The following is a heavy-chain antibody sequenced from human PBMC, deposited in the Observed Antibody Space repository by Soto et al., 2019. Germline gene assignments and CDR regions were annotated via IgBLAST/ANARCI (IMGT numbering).Heavy chain of an antibody. CDR1: GYTFTSYA. J-gene: IGHJ5*02. V-gene: IGHV1-3*01. CDR3: ARGGYCSGGSRYRHWFDP. CDR2: INAGNGNT. Sequence: ASVKVSCKASGYTFTSYAMHWVRQAPGQRLEWMGWINAGNGNTKYSQKFQGRVTITADESTSTAYMELSSLRSEGTAVYYCARGGYCSGGSRYRHWFDPWGQGTLVTVSS. D-gene: IGHD2-15*01.